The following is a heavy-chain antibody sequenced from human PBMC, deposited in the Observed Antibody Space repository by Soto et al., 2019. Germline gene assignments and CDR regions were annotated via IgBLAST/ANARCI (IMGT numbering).Heavy chain of an antibody. CDR1: GGTFSTCS. CDR3: ARRYCISTSCHYYGMDV. V-gene: IGHV1-69*12. J-gene: IGHJ6*02. D-gene: IGHD2-2*01. Sequence: QVQLVQSGAEVKKPGSSVKVSCKASGGTFSTCSISWVRQAPGQGLEWMGGIIPMFGTANYAQKFQGRVTITADESTSTAYMELSSLRSEHTAVHYCARRYCISTSCHYYGMDVWGQGTTVTVSS. CDR2: IIPMFGTA.